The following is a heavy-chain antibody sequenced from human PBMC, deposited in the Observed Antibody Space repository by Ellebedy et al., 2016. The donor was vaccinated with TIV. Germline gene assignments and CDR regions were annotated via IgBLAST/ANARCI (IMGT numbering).Heavy chain of an antibody. J-gene: IGHJ3*02. D-gene: IGHD3-10*01. CDR2: IYYSGST. V-gene: IGHV4-59*01. Sequence: ESLKISCTVSGGSISSYYWSWIRQPPGKGLEWIGYIYYSGSTNYNPPLKSRVTISVDTSKNQFSLKLSSVTAADTAVYYCARAMVRGAFDIWGQGTMVTVSS. CDR3: ARAMVRGAFDI. CDR1: GGSISSYY.